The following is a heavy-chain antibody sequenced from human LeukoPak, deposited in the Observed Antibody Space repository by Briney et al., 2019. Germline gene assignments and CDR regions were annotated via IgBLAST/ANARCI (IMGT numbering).Heavy chain of an antibody. Sequence: PGGSLRLSCAASGFTFSSYAMHWVRQAPGKGLEWVAVISYDGSNKYYADSVEGRFTISRDNSKNTLYLQMNSLRAEDTAVYYCARVGYSDAFDIWGQGTMVTVSS. J-gene: IGHJ3*02. CDR3: ARVGYSDAFDI. CDR2: ISYDGSNK. CDR1: GFTFSSYA. D-gene: IGHD5-18*01. V-gene: IGHV3-30-3*01.